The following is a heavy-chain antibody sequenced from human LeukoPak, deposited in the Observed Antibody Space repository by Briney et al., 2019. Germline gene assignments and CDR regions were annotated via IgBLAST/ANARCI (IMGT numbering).Heavy chain of an antibody. D-gene: IGHD3-3*02. CDR2: ISRGGNFI. CDR1: GFTFSTYE. CDR3: ARDSFSDYYYYMDV. V-gene: IGHV3-48*03. Sequence: QPGGSLRLSCAASGFTFSTYEMHWVRQAPGKGLEWVSYISRGGNFIYYADSVKGRFTISRDDAKNSLFLQMNSLRGEDTAAYYCARDSFSDYYYYMDVWGKGTTVTVSS. J-gene: IGHJ6*03.